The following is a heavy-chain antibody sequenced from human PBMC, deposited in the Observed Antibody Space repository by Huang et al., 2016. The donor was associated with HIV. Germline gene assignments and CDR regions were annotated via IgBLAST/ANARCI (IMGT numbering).Heavy chain of an antibody. CDR1: GFTFSSYG. V-gene: IGHV3-30*03. CDR2: ISYDGSNE. Sequence: QVQLVESGGGVVQPGRSLRLSCAASGFTFSSYGIHWVRQAPGKGLEGVALISYDGSNEYFADSVKGRFTISRDNSKNTLYLQMNSLRPDDTALYYCAMKWVWGDAFDIWGQGTMVTVSS. D-gene: IGHD3-16*01. CDR3: AMKWVWGDAFDI. J-gene: IGHJ3*02.